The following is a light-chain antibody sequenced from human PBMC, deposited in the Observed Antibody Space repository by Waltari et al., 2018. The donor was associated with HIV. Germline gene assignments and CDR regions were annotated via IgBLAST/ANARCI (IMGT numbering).Light chain of an antibody. CDR3: CSYAGRNTYV. CDR1: RSDVGAYNL. J-gene: IGLJ1*01. V-gene: IGLV2-23*01. CDR2: QGT. Sequence: QSVLTQPASVSGSPGQSITISCSGTRSDVGAYNLVSWYRQNPGKPPQVIIFQGTKRPSGVSDRFSGSKSGKTASLTISGLRLEDKGNYYCCSYAGRNTYVFGSGTEVSVL.